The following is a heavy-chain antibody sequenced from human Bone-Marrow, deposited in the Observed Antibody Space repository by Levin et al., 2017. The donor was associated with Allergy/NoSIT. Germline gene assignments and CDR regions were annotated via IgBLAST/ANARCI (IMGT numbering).Heavy chain of an antibody. CDR2: IWYDGSNK. CDR3: ARGETGTVPWDYGMDV. D-gene: IGHD1-1*01. V-gene: IGHV3-33*01. CDR1: GFTFSSYG. Sequence: PGGSLRLSCAASGFTFSSYGMHWVRQAPGKGLEWVAVIWYDGSNKYYADSVKGRFTISRDNSKNTLYLQMNSLRAEDTAVYYCARGETGTVPWDYGMDVWGQGTTVTVSS. J-gene: IGHJ6*02.